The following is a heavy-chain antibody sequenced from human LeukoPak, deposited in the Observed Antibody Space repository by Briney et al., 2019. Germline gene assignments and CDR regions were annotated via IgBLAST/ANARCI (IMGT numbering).Heavy chain of an antibody. CDR1: GGSISSSSYY. D-gene: IGHD4-23*01. V-gene: IGHV4-39*07. Sequence: PSETLSLTCTVSGGSISSSSYYWGWIRQPPGKGLEWIGSIYYSGSTYYNPSLKSRVTISVDTSKNQFSLKLSSVTAADTAVYYCARHPRTVINSPFDYWGQGTLVTVSS. J-gene: IGHJ4*02. CDR3: ARHPRTVINSPFDY. CDR2: IYYSGST.